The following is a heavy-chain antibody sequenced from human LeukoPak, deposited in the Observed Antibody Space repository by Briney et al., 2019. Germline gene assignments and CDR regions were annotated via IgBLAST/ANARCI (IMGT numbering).Heavy chain of an antibody. J-gene: IGHJ6*02. CDR3: ARTSSSWRGYYYYYGMDV. CDR1: GGSFSGYY. V-gene: IGHV4-59*01. D-gene: IGHD6-13*01. CDR2: IYYSGST. Sequence: SETLSLTCAVYGGSFSGYYWSWIRQPPGKGLEWIGYIYYSGSTNYNPSLKSRVTISVDTSKNQFSLKLSSVTAADTAVYYCARTSSSWRGYYYYYGMDVWGQGTTVTVPS.